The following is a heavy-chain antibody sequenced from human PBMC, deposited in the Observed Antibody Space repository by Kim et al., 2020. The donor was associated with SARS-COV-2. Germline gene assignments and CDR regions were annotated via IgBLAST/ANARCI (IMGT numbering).Heavy chain of an antibody. Sequence: GGSLRLSCAASGFTFSNAWMSWVRQAPGKGLEWVGRIKSKTDGGTTDYAAPVKGRFTISRDDSKNTLYLQMNSLKTEDTAVYYCTTGSSLTYYDIFWGQGTLVTVSS. J-gene: IGHJ4*02. D-gene: IGHD3-9*01. CDR1: GFTFSNAW. CDR2: IKSKTDGGTT. CDR3: TTGSSLTYYDIF. V-gene: IGHV3-15*01.